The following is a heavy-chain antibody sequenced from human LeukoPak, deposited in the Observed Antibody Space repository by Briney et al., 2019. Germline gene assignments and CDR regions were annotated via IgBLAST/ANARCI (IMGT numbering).Heavy chain of an antibody. J-gene: IGHJ3*02. D-gene: IGHD2-21*02. CDR1: GYTFTSYG. CDR2: ISTNTGNP. Sequence: GASVKVSCKASGYTFTSYGISWVRQAPGQGLECMGWISTNTGNPTYAQGFTGRFVFSLDTSVSTAYLQISSLKAEDTAVYYCASEGVVTAILPPLGAFDIWGQGTMVTVSS. CDR3: ASEGVVTAILPPLGAFDI. V-gene: IGHV7-4-1*02.